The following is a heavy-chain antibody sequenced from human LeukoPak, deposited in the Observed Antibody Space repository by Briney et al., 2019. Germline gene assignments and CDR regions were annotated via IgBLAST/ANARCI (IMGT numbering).Heavy chain of an antibody. CDR2: INPRSGGT. CDR1: GYTFIDHY. Sequence: ASVWVSCKASGYTFIDHYIHWVRQAPGQGPEWMGWINPRSGGTEYAQKFQGRVTITRDTSINTAYMELTRLTSDDTAVYYCARDAMSDYWGQGTLVTVSS. V-gene: IGHV1-2*02. J-gene: IGHJ4*02. D-gene: IGHD2-2*01. CDR3: ARDAMSDY.